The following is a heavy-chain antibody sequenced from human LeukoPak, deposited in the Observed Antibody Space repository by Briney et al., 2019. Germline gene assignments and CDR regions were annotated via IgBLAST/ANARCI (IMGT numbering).Heavy chain of an antibody. D-gene: IGHD3-10*01. V-gene: IGHV3-30*18. CDR3: AKDGGVYYGSGSFSLLFDWFDP. Sequence: SCKASGYGFTSHYMHWVRQAPGKGLEWVAVISYDGSNKYYADSVKGRFTISRDNSKNTLYLQMNSLRAEDTAVYYCAKDGGVYYGSGSFSLLFDWFDPRGQGTLVIVSS. CDR2: ISYDGSNK. CDR1: GYGFTSHY. J-gene: IGHJ5*02.